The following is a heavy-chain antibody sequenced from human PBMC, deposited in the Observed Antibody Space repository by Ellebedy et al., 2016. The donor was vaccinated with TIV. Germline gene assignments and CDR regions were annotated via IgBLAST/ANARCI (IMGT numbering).Heavy chain of an antibody. D-gene: IGHD5-18*01. V-gene: IGHV1-2*04. CDR3: ARGFARGYIYGYGDY. CDR2: INPNSGGT. Sequence: AASVKVSCKASGYTFTGYYMHWVRQAPGQGLEWMGWINPNSGGTNYAQKFQGWVTMTRDTSISTAYMELTRLTSDDTAVYYCARGFARGYIYGYGDYWGQGTLVTVSS. CDR1: GYTFTGYY. J-gene: IGHJ4*02.